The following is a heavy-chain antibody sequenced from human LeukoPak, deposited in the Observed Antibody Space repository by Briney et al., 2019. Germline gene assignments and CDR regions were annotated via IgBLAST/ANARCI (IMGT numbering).Heavy chain of an antibody. Sequence: GGSLRLSCAASGFTFRDYWMHWVRQAPGEGLVWVSRIDRDGTITYYADSVKGRFTISRDTAKNTLYLQMNSLRAEDTAVYYCAREHRDVGATVDNWGQGTLVTVSS. CDR1: GFTFRDYW. J-gene: IGHJ4*02. CDR3: AREHRDVGATVDN. V-gene: IGHV3-74*01. D-gene: IGHD1-26*01. CDR2: IDRDGTIT.